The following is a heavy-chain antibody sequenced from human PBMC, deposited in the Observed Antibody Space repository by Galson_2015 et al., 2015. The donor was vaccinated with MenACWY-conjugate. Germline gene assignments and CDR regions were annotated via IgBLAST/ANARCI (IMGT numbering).Heavy chain of an antibody. CDR3: ARLLEYYFDY. Sequence: QSAAEVKKPGESLKISCRGSGCTSTSYWIGWVRQMPGKGLEWMGIIYPDESETRYSPSFQGQVTISADKSTNTAYLQWSSLKASDTALYYCARLLEYYFDYWGQGTLVTVSS. CDR2: IYPDESET. V-gene: IGHV5-51*01. CDR1: GCTSTSYW. D-gene: IGHD5-24*01. J-gene: IGHJ4*02.